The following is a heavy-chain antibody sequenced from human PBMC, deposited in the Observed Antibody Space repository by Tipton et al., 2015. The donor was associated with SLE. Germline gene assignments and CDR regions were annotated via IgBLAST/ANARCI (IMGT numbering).Heavy chain of an antibody. J-gene: IGHJ4*02. CDR2: IYTSGNT. CDR3: ARLTIGVAWTFDY. V-gene: IGHV4-61*09. Sequence: TLSLTCAVSSDSMTDDPYYYNWIRQPAGKGLAWIGQIYTSGNTIYHPSLKSRVTMSLDTSKNQFSLKLGSVTAADTAVYYCARLTIGVAWTFDYWGPGTMVTVSS. CDR1: SDSMTDDPYY. D-gene: IGHD3-9*01.